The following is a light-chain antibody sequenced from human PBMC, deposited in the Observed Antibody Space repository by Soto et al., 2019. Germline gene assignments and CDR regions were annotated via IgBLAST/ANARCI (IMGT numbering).Light chain of an antibody. J-gene: IGLJ1*01. CDR2: SNN. V-gene: IGLV1-44*01. CDR3: AAWDDSLNGLYV. CDR1: SSNIGSNT. Sequence: QSVLTQPPSASGTPGQRVTISCSGSSSNIGSNTVNWYQQRPGTAPKLLIYSNNQRPSGGPDRFSGSKSGTSASPAISGLQSEDGADYYCAAWDDSLNGLYVFGTGTKVTVL.